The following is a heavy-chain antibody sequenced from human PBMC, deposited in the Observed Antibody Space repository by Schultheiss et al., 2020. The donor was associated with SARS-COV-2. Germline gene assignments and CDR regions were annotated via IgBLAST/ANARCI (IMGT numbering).Heavy chain of an antibody. V-gene: IGHV4-59*12. D-gene: IGHD3-22*01. CDR2: IYYSGST. CDR1: GGSISSYY. CDR3: ARAPITMIVVARGYFDY. J-gene: IGHJ4*02. Sequence: SETLSLTCTVSGGSISSYYWSWIRQPPGKGLEWIGYIYYSGSTYYNPSLKSRVTISVDTSKNQFSLKLSSVTAADTAVYYCARAPITMIVVARGYFDYWGQGTLVTVSS.